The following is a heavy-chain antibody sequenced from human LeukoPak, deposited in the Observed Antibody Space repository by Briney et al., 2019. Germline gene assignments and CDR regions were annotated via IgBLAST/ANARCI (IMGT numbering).Heavy chain of an antibody. CDR2: IRSKVYGGTP. Sequence: TGGSLRLSCTASGFTFGDYAMTWVRQAPGKGLEWVGFIRSKVYGGTPEYAASVKGRFTISRDDSKGIAYLQMNSLKTEDTAVYYCTRGRRATHDYWGQGTLVTVSS. D-gene: IGHD1-26*01. V-gene: IGHV3-49*04. J-gene: IGHJ4*02. CDR3: TRGRRATHDY. CDR1: GFTFGDYA.